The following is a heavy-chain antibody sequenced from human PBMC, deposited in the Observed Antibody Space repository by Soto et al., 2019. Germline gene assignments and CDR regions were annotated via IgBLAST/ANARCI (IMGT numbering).Heavy chain of an antibody. D-gene: IGHD5-12*01. V-gene: IGHV4-59*01. CDR2: INYSGST. Sequence: KTSETLSLTCTVSGGSISTYYWSWIRQPPGKGLEWLGYINYSGSTNYNPSLKSPVTISVDTSKNQFSLKLRSVTAADTAVYYCARVMGGGYDSFYYNAMDVWGQGTTVTVSS. J-gene: IGHJ6*02. CDR3: ARVMGGGYDSFYYNAMDV. CDR1: GGSISTYY.